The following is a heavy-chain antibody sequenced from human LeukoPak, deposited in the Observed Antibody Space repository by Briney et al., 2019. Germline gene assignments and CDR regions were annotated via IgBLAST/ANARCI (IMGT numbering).Heavy chain of an antibody. Sequence: GGSLRLSCAASGFTFSYYWMSWVRQAPGKGPEWVANIKQDGTEKYYVDSVKGRFTISRDNAKNSLYLQMNSLRAEDTAVYYCARTIAVAGIDYWGQGTLVTVSS. J-gene: IGHJ4*02. D-gene: IGHD6-19*01. CDR2: IKQDGTEK. CDR3: ARTIAVAGIDY. V-gene: IGHV3-7*01. CDR1: GFTFSYYW.